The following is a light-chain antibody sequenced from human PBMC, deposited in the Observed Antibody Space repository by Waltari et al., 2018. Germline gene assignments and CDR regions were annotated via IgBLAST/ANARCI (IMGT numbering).Light chain of an antibody. CDR1: NSDVGGYNY. V-gene: IGLV2-14*01. Sequence: QSVLTQPASVSGSPGPSITIPCTGTNSDVGGYNYVSWYQQYPGKAPRLMIYDVTKRPSGVSNRFSGSKSGNTASLTISGLQAEDEADYYCSSYTSSGTLRIFGGGTKVTAL. CDR3: SSYTSSGTLRI. J-gene: IGLJ2*01. CDR2: DVT.